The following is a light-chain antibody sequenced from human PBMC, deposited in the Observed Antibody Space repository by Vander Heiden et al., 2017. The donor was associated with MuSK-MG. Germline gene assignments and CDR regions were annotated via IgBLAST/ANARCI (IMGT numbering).Light chain of an antibody. Sequence: DIQMTQSPSSLSASVGDRVTITCRASQSISSYLNWYQQKPGKAPKLLIYAASSLQSGVPSRFSGSGSGTDFTLTISSLQPEDFATYYCQQSDSTPQTFGQGTQLEIK. CDR2: AAS. CDR3: QQSDSTPQT. CDR1: QSISSY. V-gene: IGKV1-39*01. J-gene: IGKJ5*01.